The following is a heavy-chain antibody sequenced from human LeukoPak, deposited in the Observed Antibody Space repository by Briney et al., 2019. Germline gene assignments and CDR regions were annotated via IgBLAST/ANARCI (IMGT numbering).Heavy chain of an antibody. V-gene: IGHV3-30*04. Sequence: GGSLRLSCAASGFTFSSYAMHWVRQAPGKGLEWVAVISYDGSNKYYADSVKGRFTISRDNSKNTLYLQMNSLRAEDTAVYYCASGLELDYWGQGTLVTVSS. CDR2: ISYDGSNK. J-gene: IGHJ4*02. CDR1: GFTFSSYA. CDR3: ASGLELDY.